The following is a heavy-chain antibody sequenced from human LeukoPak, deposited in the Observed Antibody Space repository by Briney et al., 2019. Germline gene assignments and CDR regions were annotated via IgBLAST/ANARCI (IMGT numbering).Heavy chain of an antibody. V-gene: IGHV4-38-2*01. CDR3: ARAKNPYYYSYYMDF. Sequence: PSETLSLTCAVSGYSISSGHYWVWIRQPPGKGLEYIGNMYHSGSSHYNPSLKSRVTISVDPSNNQFSLKLSSVTAADTAVYYCARAKNPYYYSYYMDFWGRGTTVTVSS. J-gene: IGHJ6*03. CDR1: GYSISSGHY. CDR2: MYHSGSS.